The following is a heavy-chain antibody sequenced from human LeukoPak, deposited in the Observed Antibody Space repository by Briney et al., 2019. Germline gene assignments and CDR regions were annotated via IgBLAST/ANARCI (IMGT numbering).Heavy chain of an antibody. Sequence: SETLSLTXSVSGDSVSRSDSYWDWIRQPPGKGLEWIGTIYYSGRTYYSPSLKSRVTMSVDPSNNQFSLNLRSVTAADTAVYYCARRRYYDGSGYLEWGQGTLLSVSS. V-gene: IGHV4-39*01. J-gene: IGHJ1*01. CDR3: ARRRYYDGSGYLE. CDR2: IYYSGRT. D-gene: IGHD3-22*01. CDR1: GDSVSRSDSY.